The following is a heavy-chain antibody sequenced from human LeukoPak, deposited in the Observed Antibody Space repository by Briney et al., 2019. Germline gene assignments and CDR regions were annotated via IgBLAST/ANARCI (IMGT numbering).Heavy chain of an antibody. CDR1: GFTFSSYA. D-gene: IGHD3-16*01. V-gene: IGHV3-23*01. J-gene: IGHJ4*02. Sequence: GGSLRLSCAASGFTFSSYAMSWVRQAPGKGLEWVSAISGSGGSTYYADSVKGRFTISRDNSKNTLYLQMNSLRAEDTAVYYCAKSDDYVWGGYRYYFDYWGQGTLVTVSS. CDR3: AKSDDYVWGGYRYYFDY. CDR2: ISGSGGST.